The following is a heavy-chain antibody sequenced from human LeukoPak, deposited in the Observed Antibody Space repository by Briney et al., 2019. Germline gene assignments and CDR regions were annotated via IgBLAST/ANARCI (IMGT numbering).Heavy chain of an antibody. V-gene: IGHV4-39*01. CDR3: ARLGWWYDS. D-gene: IGHD2-15*01. Sequence: PSETLSLTCTVSGGSISSSSYYWGWFRQPPGKGLEWIGRIYYSGSTYYNPSLKSRVPISVDTSKNQFSLKLSSVTAADTAVYYCARLGWWYDSWGQGTLVTVSS. CDR2: IYYSGST. J-gene: IGHJ5*01. CDR1: GGSISSSSYY.